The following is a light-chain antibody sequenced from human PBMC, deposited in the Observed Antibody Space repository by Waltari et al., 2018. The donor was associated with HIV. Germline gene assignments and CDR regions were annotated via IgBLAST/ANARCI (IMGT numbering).Light chain of an antibody. CDR3: QQYGSASLT. CDR2: GES. J-gene: IGKJ4*01. CDR1: QSVSRSN. V-gene: IGKV3-20*01. Sequence: EIVLTQSPGTLSLSPGGRATLSCRASQSVSRSNLAWYQQKPGQAPRLLIYGESSRATGIPDRFSGSGTVTDFTLTISRLEREDFAVDYCQQYGSASLTFGGGTKVEIK.